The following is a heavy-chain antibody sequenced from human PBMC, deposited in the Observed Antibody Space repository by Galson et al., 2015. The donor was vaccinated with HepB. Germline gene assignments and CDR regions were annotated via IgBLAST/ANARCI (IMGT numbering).Heavy chain of an antibody. CDR1: GDTLTTYG. D-gene: IGHD5-24*01. J-gene: IGHJ5*02. Sequence: SVKVSCKASGDTLTTYGLSWVRQAPGRGLEWMGWINANNGHANYAQNLQGRVTMTTDTSTNTAYMELMSLRSDDTAIYYCARHGLQYGALTSNWLDPWGQGTLVTVSS. CDR3: ARHGLQYGALTSNWLDP. V-gene: IGHV1-18*04. CDR2: INANNGHA.